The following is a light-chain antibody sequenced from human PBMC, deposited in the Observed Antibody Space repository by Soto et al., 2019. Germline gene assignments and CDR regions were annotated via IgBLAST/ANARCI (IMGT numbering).Light chain of an antibody. CDR2: KAS. CDR3: QQYNSYPYT. CDR1: QSISNW. Sequence: DIQMTQSPSTLSASVGDRVTITCRASQSISNWLAWYQQKPGKAPKLLLYKASTLQSGVPSRFSGSGSGTEFTLTISSLQPDDFATYSCQQYNSYPYTFGQGTKLEIK. J-gene: IGKJ2*01. V-gene: IGKV1-5*03.